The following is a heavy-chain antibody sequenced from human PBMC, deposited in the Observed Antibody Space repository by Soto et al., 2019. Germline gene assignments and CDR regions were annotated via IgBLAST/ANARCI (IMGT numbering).Heavy chain of an antibody. CDR3: ARGLARLTIFAFDF. V-gene: IGHV2-5*01. J-gene: IGHJ3*01. D-gene: IGHD3-3*02. CDR1: GFSLSTSGVG. Sequence: SGPTLVNPTQTLTLTCSFSGFSLSTSGVGVGWIRQSPGKALECLALIYWSGEPNYRLSLQSRLTIIKDTSQNHVDLIITDMDPLDTPPYWLARGLARLTIFAFDFWGKGTRVTASP. CDR2: IYWSGEP.